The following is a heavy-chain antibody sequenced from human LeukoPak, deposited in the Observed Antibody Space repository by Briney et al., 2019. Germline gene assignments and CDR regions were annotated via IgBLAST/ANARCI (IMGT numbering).Heavy chain of an antibody. V-gene: IGHV4-59*08. CDR3: ARQVVGAPFDN. D-gene: IGHD1-26*01. CDR1: GVSISSYY. CDR2: IYYSGST. Sequence: SETLSLTCTVSGVSISSYYWSWLRQPPGKGLEWIGYIYYSGSTNYNPSLKSRVTISVDTSKNQFSLNQSSVTAADTAVYYCARQVVGAPFDNWGQGTLVTVSS. J-gene: IGHJ4*02.